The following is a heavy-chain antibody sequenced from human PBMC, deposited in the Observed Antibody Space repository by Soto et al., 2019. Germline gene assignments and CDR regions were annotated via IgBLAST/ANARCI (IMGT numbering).Heavy chain of an antibody. CDR2: IYYSGST. CDR1: GGSISSYY. J-gene: IGHJ3*02. Sequence: SETLSLTCTVSGGSISSYYWSWIRQPPGKGLEWIGYIYYSGSTNYNPSPKSRVTISVDTSKNQFSLKLSSVTAADTAVYYCARRYGWAFDIWGQGTVVTVSS. V-gene: IGHV4-59*08. D-gene: IGHD3-16*01. CDR3: ARRYGWAFDI.